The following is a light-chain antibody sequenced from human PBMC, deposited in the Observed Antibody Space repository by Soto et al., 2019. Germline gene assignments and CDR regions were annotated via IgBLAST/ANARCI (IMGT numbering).Light chain of an antibody. Sequence: DIHMPQSSYSLSASFGDTVSITCRAGQTFNNYLNWYQHKPGKVPKLLIYAATALQSGVPSRFSASASGTDFTLTISYGQPDDCGTYNSQQRYKSQQSLGHGTKVDIK. CDR2: AAT. CDR3: QQRYKSQQS. J-gene: IGKJ2*03. V-gene: IGKV1-39*01. CDR1: QTFNNY.